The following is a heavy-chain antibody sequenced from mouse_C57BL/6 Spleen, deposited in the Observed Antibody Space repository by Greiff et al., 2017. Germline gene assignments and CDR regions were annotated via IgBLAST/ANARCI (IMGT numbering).Heavy chain of an antibody. D-gene: IGHD1-1*01. CDR3: ASNYYGSSPHWYFDV. CDR2: INPSSGYT. CDR1: GYTFTSYW. J-gene: IGHJ1*03. V-gene: IGHV1-7*01. Sequence: QVQLQQSGAELAKPGASVKLSCKASGYTFTSYWMHWVKQRPGQGLEWIGYINPSSGYTKYNQKFKDKATLTADKSSSTAYMQLSSLTYEDSAVYYCASNYYGSSPHWYFDVWGTGTTVTVSS.